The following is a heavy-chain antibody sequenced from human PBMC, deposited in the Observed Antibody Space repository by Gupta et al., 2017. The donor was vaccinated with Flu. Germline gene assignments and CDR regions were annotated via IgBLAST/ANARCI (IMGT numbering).Heavy chain of an antibody. J-gene: IGHJ4*02. D-gene: IGHD2-2*01. CDR1: GFTFRSYA. CDR3: ARGYCSSTSCYPYYFDY. CDR2: ISGSGGST. V-gene: IGHV3-23*01. Sequence: EVQLLESGGGLVQPGGSLRLSCAASGFTFRSYALSWVRKARGKGLEWVSAISGSGGSTYYADSVKGRFTISRDNSKNTLYLQMNSLRAEDTAVYYCARGYCSSTSCYPYYFDYWGQGTLVTVSS.